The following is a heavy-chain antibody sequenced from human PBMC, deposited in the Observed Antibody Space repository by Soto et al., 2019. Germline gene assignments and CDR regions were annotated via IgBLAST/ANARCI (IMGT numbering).Heavy chain of an antibody. J-gene: IGHJ4*02. V-gene: IGHV3-7*01. CDR3: ARDPRSSLLWFGEFTGY. CDR1: GFTFSSYW. CDR2: IKQDGSEK. Sequence: GGSLRLSCAASGFTFSSYWMSWVRQAPGKGLEWVANIKQDGSEKYYVDSVKGRFTISRDNAKNSLYLQMNSLRAEDTAVYYCARDPRSSLLWFGEFTGYWGQGTLVTVSS. D-gene: IGHD3-10*01.